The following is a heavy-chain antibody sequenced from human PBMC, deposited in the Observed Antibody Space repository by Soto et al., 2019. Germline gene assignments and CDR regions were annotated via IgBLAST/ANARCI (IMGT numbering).Heavy chain of an antibody. J-gene: IGHJ4*02. CDR2: IYYSGST. Sequence: SETLSLTCTVSGGSISSYYWSWIRQPPGKGLEWIGYIYYSGSTNYNPSLKSRVTISVDTSKNQFSLKLSSVTAADTAVYYCARRVHDSSGYYWVLDYWGQGTLVTVSS. CDR3: ARRVHDSSGYYWVLDY. V-gene: IGHV4-59*01. CDR1: GGSISSYY. D-gene: IGHD3-22*01.